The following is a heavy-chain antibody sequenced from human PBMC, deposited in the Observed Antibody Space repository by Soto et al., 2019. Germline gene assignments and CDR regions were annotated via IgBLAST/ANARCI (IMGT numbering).Heavy chain of an antibody. CDR2: ITGSGGST. D-gene: IGHD1-26*01. V-gene: IGHV3-23*01. Sequence: GGSLRLSCAASGFTFSSYAMSWVRQAPGKGLEWVSGITGSGGSTDYADSVKGRFTLSRDNSKNTLYLQMNSLRAEDTAVYHCAKTGSYYFFDYWGQGTLVTVSS. CDR1: GFTFSSYA. J-gene: IGHJ4*02. CDR3: AKTGSYYFFDY.